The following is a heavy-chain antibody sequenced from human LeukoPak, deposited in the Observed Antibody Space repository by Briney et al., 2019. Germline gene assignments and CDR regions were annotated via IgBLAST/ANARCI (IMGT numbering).Heavy chain of an antibody. V-gene: IGHV1-18*01. D-gene: IGHD3-22*01. CDR3: ARDLSSGYHFDY. J-gene: IGHJ4*02. Sequence: ASVRVSCKASGYTFTSYGISWVRQAPGQGLEWMGWISAYNGNTNYAQKLQGRVTMTTDTSTSTAYMELRSLRSDDTAVYYCARDLSSGYHFDYWGQGTLVTVSS. CDR2: ISAYNGNT. CDR1: GYTFTSYG.